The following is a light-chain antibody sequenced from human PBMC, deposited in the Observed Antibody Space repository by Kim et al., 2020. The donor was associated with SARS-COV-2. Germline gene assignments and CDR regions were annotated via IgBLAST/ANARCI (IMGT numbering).Light chain of an antibody. Sequence: EIVLTQSPGTLSLSPGERATLSCRASQRVSSTYIAWYQQKPGQAPRLLISRASSRATGIPDRFSGSGSGTDFTLTVSRLDPEDVALYYCQQYSTTPWTFGQGTKLEI. CDR3: QQYSTTPWT. CDR2: RAS. CDR1: QRVSSTY. J-gene: IGKJ2*01. V-gene: IGKV3-20*01.